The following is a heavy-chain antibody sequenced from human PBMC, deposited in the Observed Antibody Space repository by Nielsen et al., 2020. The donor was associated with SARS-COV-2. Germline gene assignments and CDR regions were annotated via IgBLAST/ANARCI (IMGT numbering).Heavy chain of an antibody. V-gene: IGHV3-74*01. CDR1: GFTFSDYF. J-gene: IGHJ4*02. CDR2: INNDGSIT. D-gene: IGHD5-24*01. CDR3: ACRRDGYNYDTF. Sequence: GESLKISCAASGFTFSDYFMDWVRQAPGKGLVWVARINNDGSITNYADSVTGRFTISRDNAGNTLYLQMNSLGAEDTAVYYCACRRDGYNYDTFWGQGTLVTVSS.